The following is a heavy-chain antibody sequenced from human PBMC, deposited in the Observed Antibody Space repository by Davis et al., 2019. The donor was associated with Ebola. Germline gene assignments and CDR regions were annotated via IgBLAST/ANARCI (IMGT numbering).Heavy chain of an antibody. CDR1: GGSFSGYY. J-gene: IGHJ6*02. V-gene: IGHV4-34*01. D-gene: IGHD3-10*01. CDR2: INYSGST. CDR3: ARGGGFGGYGMDV. Sequence: MPSETLSLTCAVYGGSFSGYYWTWIRQPPGKGLEWIGEINYSGSTNYNPSLKSRVTISVDTSKYQFSLKLSSVTAADTAVYYCARGGGFGGYGMDVWGQGTTVTVSS.